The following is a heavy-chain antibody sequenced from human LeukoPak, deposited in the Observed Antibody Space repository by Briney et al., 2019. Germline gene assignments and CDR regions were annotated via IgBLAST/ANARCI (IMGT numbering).Heavy chain of an antibody. Sequence: ASVKVSCKASGYTFTSYGISWVRQAPGQGLEWMGWISAYNGNTNYAQKLQGRVTMTTDTSTSTAYMELRSLRSDDTAVYYCARAPPRDYYDSSGYFDYWGRGTLVTVSS. CDR2: ISAYNGNT. J-gene: IGHJ4*02. D-gene: IGHD3-22*01. CDR1: GYTFTSYG. CDR3: ARAPPRDYYDSSGYFDY. V-gene: IGHV1-18*01.